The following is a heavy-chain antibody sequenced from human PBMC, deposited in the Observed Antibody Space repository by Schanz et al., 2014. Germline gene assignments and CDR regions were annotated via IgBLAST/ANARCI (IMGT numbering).Heavy chain of an antibody. CDR2: ISASGGDT. CDR3: AKVRYSSGWRGDYFDE. V-gene: IGHV3-23*01. CDR1: EFTFSTDA. D-gene: IGHD3-9*01. Sequence: DVHLLESGGGLVQPGGSLRLSCAASEFTFSTDAMSWVRQAPGKGLEWLSVISASGGDTYYADSVKGRFTISRDNSKNTLYLQMNSLRAEDTAVYYCAKVRYSSGWRGDYFDEWGQGTTVTVSS. J-gene: IGHJ6*02.